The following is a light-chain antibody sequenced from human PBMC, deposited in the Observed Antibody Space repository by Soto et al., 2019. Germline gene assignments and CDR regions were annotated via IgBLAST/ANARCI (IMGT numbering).Light chain of an antibody. CDR1: SASVSTSYY. CDR3: VLYMGSGSWV. CDR2: STN. Sequence: QTVVTQEPSFSVSPGRTVTLTCGLSSASVSTSYYPSWYQQTPGQAPRTLIYSTNTRSSGVPDRFSGSILGNKAALTITGAQADDESDYYCVLYMGSGSWVFGGGTKLTVL. V-gene: IGLV8-61*01. J-gene: IGLJ3*02.